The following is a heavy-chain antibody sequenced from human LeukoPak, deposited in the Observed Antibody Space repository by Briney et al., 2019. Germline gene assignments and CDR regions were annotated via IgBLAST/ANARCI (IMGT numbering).Heavy chain of an antibody. D-gene: IGHD3-10*01. J-gene: IGHJ5*02. V-gene: IGHV1-18*01. CDR2: LSVDSDNT. Sequence: GASVKVSCKASGYTFSDLDFTWVRQAPGQGLEWLGWLSVDSDNTRYGEKFQGRVTMTTDTSANTVYMELKSLRPDDTAVYYCARDHTLPHCITANCGRGGWSDPWGQGTLVTVSS. CDR1: GYTFSDLD. CDR3: ARDHTLPHCITANCGRGGWSDP.